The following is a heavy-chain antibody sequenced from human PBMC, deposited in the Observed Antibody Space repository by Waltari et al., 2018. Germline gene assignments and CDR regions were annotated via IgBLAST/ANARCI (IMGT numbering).Heavy chain of an antibody. D-gene: IGHD6-19*01. V-gene: IGHV3-48*02. J-gene: IGHJ5*02. CDR3: ASRGELVAGWYH. Sequence: EVQLVESGGGWVQPGGSLSLSCAASGLPFSSPSMNWVRQAPGKGLEWVSYVDSIGTTIYYADSVKGRFTISRDKAKNSLYLQMDSLRDEDTAVYYCASRGELVAGWYHWGQGALVTVSS. CDR1: GLPFSSPS. CDR2: VDSIGTTI.